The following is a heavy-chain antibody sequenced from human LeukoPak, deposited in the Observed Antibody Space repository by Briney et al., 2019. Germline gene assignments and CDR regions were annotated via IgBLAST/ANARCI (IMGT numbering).Heavy chain of an antibody. Sequence: SETLSLTCTVSGGSISSGGYYWSWIRQHPGKGLEWIGYIYYSGRTYYNPSLKRRVTISVDTSKNQFSLKLSSVTAADTAVYYCARDREDIVVVPAAIPRYYYYMDVWGKGTTVTVSS. J-gene: IGHJ6*03. V-gene: IGHV4-31*03. CDR1: GGSISSGGYY. CDR3: ARDREDIVVVPAAIPRYYYYMDV. D-gene: IGHD2-2*02. CDR2: IYYSGRT.